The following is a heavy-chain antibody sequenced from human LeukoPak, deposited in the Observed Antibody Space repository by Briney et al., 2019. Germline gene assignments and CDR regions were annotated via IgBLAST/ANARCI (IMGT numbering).Heavy chain of an antibody. D-gene: IGHD3-3*01. V-gene: IGHV4-4*07. Sequence: SETLSLTCTVSGGSISSYYWSWIRQPAGKGLEWIGRIYTSGSTNYNPSLKSRVTMSVDTSKNQFSLKLSSVTAADTAVYYCARGHIRPYYDFWSGYYTGCWFDPWGQGTLVTVSS. CDR2: IYTSGST. CDR3: ARGHIRPYYDFWSGYYTGCWFDP. J-gene: IGHJ5*02. CDR1: GGSISSYY.